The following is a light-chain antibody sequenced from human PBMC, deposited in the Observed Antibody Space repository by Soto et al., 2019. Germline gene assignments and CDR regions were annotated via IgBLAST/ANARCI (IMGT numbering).Light chain of an antibody. CDR3: QQYGSSSWK. V-gene: IGKV3-20*01. J-gene: IGKJ1*01. Sequence: EIVLTQSPGTLSLSPGERATLSCRASQSVSSSYLAWYQQKPGQAPRLLIYGAASRATGIPGRFSGSGSGTDFTLTISRLEPEDCAVYYRQQYGSSSWKFGQGTKVDIK. CDR2: GAA. CDR1: QSVSSSY.